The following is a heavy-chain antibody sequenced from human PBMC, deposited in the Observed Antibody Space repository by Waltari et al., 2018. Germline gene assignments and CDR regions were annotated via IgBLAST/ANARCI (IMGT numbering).Heavy chain of an antibody. Sequence: QLQLQESGPGVVKPSETRSLTFTVLCGAISSSRYYWGWSRQPLGKGLEWVAVITYDGKHKDYADAVKGRFTISRDNSKNTVYLQMNILRLQDTAVYYCASDPSRLSTPGGYFDNWGQGTLVTVSS. CDR3: ASDPSRLSTPGGYFDN. V-gene: IGHV4-39*02. J-gene: IGHJ4*02. CDR2: ITYDGKHK. CDR1: CGAISSSRYY. D-gene: IGHD2-8*02.